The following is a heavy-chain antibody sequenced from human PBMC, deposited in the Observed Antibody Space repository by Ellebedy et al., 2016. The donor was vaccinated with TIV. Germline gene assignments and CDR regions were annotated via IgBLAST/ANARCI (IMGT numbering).Heavy chain of an antibody. V-gene: IGHV4-39*07. J-gene: IGHJ6*02. CDR2: ISYSGST. Sequence: MPSETLSLTCTVSGGSISSSSSYWGWIRQPPGKGLEWIGSISYSGSTYYNPSLKCRVTISVDTSKNRFSLKLSSVTAADTAVYYCARGLLYYDFWSGYYKGAGDYYYGMDVWGQGTTVTVSS. CDR1: GGSISSSSSY. CDR3: ARGLLYYDFWSGYYKGAGDYYYGMDV. D-gene: IGHD3-3*01.